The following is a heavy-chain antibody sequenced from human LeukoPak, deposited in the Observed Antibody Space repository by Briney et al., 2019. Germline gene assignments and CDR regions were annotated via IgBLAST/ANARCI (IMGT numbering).Heavy chain of an antibody. Sequence: ASVKVSCKASGYTFTSYGISWVRQAPGQGLEWMGWMNPNSGNTGYAQKFQGRVTITRNTSISTAYMELSSLRSEDTAVYYCARGRLVRGPNYYYMDVWGKGTTVTVSS. CDR2: MNPNSGNT. D-gene: IGHD3-10*01. CDR3: ARGRLVRGPNYYYMDV. CDR1: GYTFTSYG. J-gene: IGHJ6*03. V-gene: IGHV1-8*03.